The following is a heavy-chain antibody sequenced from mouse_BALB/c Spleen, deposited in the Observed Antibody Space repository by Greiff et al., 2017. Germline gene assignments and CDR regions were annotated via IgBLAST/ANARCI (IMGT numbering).Heavy chain of an antibody. D-gene: IGHD2-14*01. CDR3: ARGYDGTSWFAY. J-gene: IGHJ3*01. Sequence: VQLQESGAELARPGASVKLSCKASGYTFTSYWMQWVKQRPGQGLEWIGAIYPGDGDTRYTQKFKGKATLTADKSSSTAYMQLSSLASEDSAVYYCARGYDGTSWFAYWGQGTLVTVSA. V-gene: IGHV1-87*01. CDR1: GYTFTSYW. CDR2: IYPGDGDT.